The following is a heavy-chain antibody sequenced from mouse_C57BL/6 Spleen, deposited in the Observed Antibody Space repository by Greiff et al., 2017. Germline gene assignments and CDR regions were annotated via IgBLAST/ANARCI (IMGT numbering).Heavy chain of an antibody. Sequence: VQLKQSGPELVKPGASVKISCKASGYAFSSSWMNWVKQRPGKGLEWIGRIYPGDGDTNYNGKFKGKATLTADKSSSTAYMQLSSLTSEDSAVYFCASDGYRFGYWGQGTTLTVSS. J-gene: IGHJ2*01. CDR2: IYPGDGDT. CDR1: GYAFSSSW. D-gene: IGHD2-3*01. V-gene: IGHV1-82*01. CDR3: ASDGYRFGY.